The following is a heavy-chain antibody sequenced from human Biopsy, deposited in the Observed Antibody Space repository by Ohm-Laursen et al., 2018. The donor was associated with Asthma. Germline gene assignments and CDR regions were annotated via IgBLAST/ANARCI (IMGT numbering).Heavy chain of an antibody. Sequence: ASVKVSCKTSGYTFNSAGITWVRQAPGQGLEWVGWISVYNGNTKVAQKLQDRVTMITDTSASTAYMELRSLRSDDTAVYFCARAVDYSHYYGIDVWGQGTTVTVS. CDR3: ARAVDYSHYYGIDV. D-gene: IGHD3-10*01. CDR1: GYTFNSAG. CDR2: ISVYNGNT. V-gene: IGHV1-18*01. J-gene: IGHJ6*02.